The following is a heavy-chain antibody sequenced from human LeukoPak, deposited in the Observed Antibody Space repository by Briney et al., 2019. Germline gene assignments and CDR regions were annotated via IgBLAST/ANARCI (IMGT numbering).Heavy chain of an antibody. V-gene: IGHV3-7*01. CDR2: IKQDGSEK. Sequence: GGSLRLSCAASGFTFSNYWMTWVRQAPGKGLEWVADIKQDGSEKLYVNSVRGRFTISRDNAKMSLFLQMNSLRAEDTAVYYCARHNGVVHGVYYMDVWGKGTTVTVS. CDR3: ARHNGVVHGVYYMDV. J-gene: IGHJ6*03. CDR1: GFTFSNYW. D-gene: IGHD3-3*01.